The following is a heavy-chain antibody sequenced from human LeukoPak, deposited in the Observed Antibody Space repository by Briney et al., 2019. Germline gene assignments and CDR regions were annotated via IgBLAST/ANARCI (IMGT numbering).Heavy chain of an antibody. CDR3: ARDYGYCSGGSCYSIVAFDI. CDR2: INPRGGST. V-gene: IGHV1-46*01. Sequence: ASVKVSCKASGYTFTSYYMHWVRQAPGQGLEWMGIINPRGGSTSYAQKFQGRVTMTRDTSTSTVYMGLSSLRSEDTAVYYCARDYGYCSGGSCYSIVAFDIWGQGTVVTVSS. CDR1: GYTFTSYY. D-gene: IGHD2-15*01. J-gene: IGHJ3*02.